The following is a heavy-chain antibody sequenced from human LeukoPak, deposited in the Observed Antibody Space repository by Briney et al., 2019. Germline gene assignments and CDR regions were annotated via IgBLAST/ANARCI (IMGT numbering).Heavy chain of an antibody. CDR1: GFTFNNYA. CDR3: AKGQGYNYGDSIDY. CDR2: ISGGGGSS. V-gene: IGHV3-23*01. Sequence: GSLRLSCAASGFTFNNYAMTWVRQAPGKGLEWVSVISGGGGSSYYADSVKGRFTVSRDNSKNTLYLQMNSLRDEDTAVYYCAKGQGYNYGDSIDYWGQGTLVTVSS. D-gene: IGHD5-18*01. J-gene: IGHJ4*02.